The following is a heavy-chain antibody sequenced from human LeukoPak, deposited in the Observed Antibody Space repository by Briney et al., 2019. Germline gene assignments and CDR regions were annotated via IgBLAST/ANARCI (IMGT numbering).Heavy chain of an antibody. Sequence: PSETLSLTCTVSGGSISSSSCYWGWIRQPPGKGLEWIGSIYYSGSTYYNPSLKSRVTISVDTSKNQFSLKLSSVTAADTAVYYCASASPTVTSDAFDIWGQGTMVTVSS. CDR2: IYYSGST. CDR3: ASASPTVTSDAFDI. J-gene: IGHJ3*02. D-gene: IGHD4-17*01. CDR1: GGSISSSSCY. V-gene: IGHV4-39*01.